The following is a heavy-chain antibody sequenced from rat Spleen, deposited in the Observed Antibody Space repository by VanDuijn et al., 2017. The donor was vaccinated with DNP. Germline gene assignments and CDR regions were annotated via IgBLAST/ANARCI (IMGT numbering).Heavy chain of an antibody. Sequence: EMQLQESGSGLVKPSQSLSLTCSVTGYSITSNYWGWIRKFPGNKLEYIGHISYSGGTNYNPSLKSRISITSDTSKNHFFLHLNSVTTEDTATYYCARWTRYFDYWGQGVMVTVSS. J-gene: IGHJ2*01. V-gene: IGHV3-1*01. D-gene: IGHD1-7*01. CDR2: ISYSGGT. CDR3: ARWTRYFDY. CDR1: GYSITSNY.